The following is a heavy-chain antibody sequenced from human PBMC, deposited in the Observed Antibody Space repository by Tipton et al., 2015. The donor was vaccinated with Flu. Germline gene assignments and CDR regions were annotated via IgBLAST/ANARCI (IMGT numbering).Heavy chain of an antibody. Sequence: LRLSCTVSGDSIRSPYYWGWIRQSPAKGLEWIGSVYWTGNTYYNPSLKNPVTIFVDRSRSQFSLEMSSVTAADTAVYYCARRGHYYDSSGFDAFDMWGQGTMVTVSS. CDR3: ARRGHYYDSSGFDAFDM. V-gene: IGHV4-39*01. J-gene: IGHJ3*02. D-gene: IGHD3-22*01. CDR1: GDSIRSPYY. CDR2: VYWTGNT.